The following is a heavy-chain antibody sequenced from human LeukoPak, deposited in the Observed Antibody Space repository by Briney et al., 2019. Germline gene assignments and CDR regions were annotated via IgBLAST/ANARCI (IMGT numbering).Heavy chain of an antibody. CDR3: ARAVVCSSTSCLMGPLGFNWFDP. J-gene: IGHJ5*02. CDR2: ISAYNGNT. D-gene: IGHD2-2*01. CDR1: GYTFTSYG. Sequence: GASVKVSCKASGYTFTSYGISWVRQAPGQGLEWMGWISAYNGNTNYAQKLQGRVTMTTDTSTSTAYMELRSLRSDDTAVYYCARAVVCSSTSCLMGPLGFNWFDPWGQGTLVTVSS. V-gene: IGHV1-18*01.